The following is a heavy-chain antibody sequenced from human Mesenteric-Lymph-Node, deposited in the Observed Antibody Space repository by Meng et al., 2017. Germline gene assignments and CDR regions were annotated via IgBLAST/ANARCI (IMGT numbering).Heavy chain of an antibody. V-gene: IGHV1-2*02. Sequence: VERVEYGAEVKKPGASGKVSRNASGYTFIGYYLHWVRQAPGQGLEWMGWINPNTADTKYAQKFQGRVTMTRDTSISTTYMELRELRSDDTAVYYCARGGQQLVLSYFDYWGQGTLVTVSS. CDR2: INPNTADT. D-gene: IGHD6-13*01. J-gene: IGHJ4*02. CDR3: ARGGQQLVLSYFDY. CDR1: GYTFIGYY.